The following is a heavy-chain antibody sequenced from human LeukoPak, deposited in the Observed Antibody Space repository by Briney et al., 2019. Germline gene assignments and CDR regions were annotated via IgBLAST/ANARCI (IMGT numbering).Heavy chain of an antibody. D-gene: IGHD3-22*01. CDR2: IYHSGRT. V-gene: IGHV4-4*02. Sequence: SETLSLTCTVSGGSISSSNWWSWVRQPPGKGLEWIGEIYHSGRTNYNPSLKSRVTISVDKSKNQFSLKLSSVTAADTAVYYCARDSYDSSGAYPWGQGTLVTVSS. CDR1: GGSISSSNW. J-gene: IGHJ5*02. CDR3: ARDSYDSSGAYP.